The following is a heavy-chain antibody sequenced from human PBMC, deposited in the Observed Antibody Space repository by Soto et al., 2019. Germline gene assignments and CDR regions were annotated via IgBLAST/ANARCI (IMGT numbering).Heavy chain of an antibody. V-gene: IGHV4-34*01. CDR1: GGSFSGYY. J-gene: IGHJ4*02. Sequence: SETLSLTCAVYGGSFSGYYWSWIRQPPGKGLEWIGEINHSGSTNYNPSLKSRVTISVDTSKNQFSLKLSSVTAADTAVYYCARGAPQGGTTAIDYWGQGTLVTVSS. D-gene: IGHD1-7*01. CDR2: INHSGST. CDR3: ARGAPQGGTTAIDY.